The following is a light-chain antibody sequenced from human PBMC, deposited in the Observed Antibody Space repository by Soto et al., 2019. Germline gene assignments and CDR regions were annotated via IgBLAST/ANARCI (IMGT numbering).Light chain of an antibody. CDR1: QIISSTY. CDR2: GAS. CDR3: QHYGTSLYT. V-gene: IGKV3-20*01. J-gene: IGKJ2*01. Sequence: DIVLTQSPGTLSLSPGERATLSCRASQIISSTYLGWYQQKPGQAPRLLIYGASSRATGIPDRFSGSGSGTDFTLTISRLEPEDFAVYYCQHYGTSLYTFGPGTKLEIK.